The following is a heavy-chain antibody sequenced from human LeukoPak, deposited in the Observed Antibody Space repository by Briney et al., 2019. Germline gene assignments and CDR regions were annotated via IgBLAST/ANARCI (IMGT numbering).Heavy chain of an antibody. Sequence: ASVKVSCKASGYTFTNYAMHWVRQAPGQRLEWMGWINAGNGNTKYSQKFQGRVTITRDTSASTAYMELSSLRSEDTAVYYCATGRGSTPDYYYYYMDVWGKGTTVTVSS. CDR3: ATGRGSTPDYYYYYMDV. D-gene: IGHD2-2*01. J-gene: IGHJ6*03. V-gene: IGHV1-3*01. CDR2: INAGNGNT. CDR1: GYTFTNYA.